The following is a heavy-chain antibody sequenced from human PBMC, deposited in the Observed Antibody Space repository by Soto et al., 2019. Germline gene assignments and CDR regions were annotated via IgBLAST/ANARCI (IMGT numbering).Heavy chain of an antibody. CDR2: IYYSGST. D-gene: IGHD2-2*01. Sequence: QLQLQESGPGLVKPSETLSLTCTVSGGSISSSSYYWGWIRQPPGKGLEWIGSIYYSGSTYYNPSLKSRVTISVDTSKNQFSLKLSSVTAADTAVYYCASGDIVVVPAAKVGCFDYWGQGTLVTVSS. V-gene: IGHV4-39*01. CDR1: GGSISSSSYY. J-gene: IGHJ4*02. CDR3: ASGDIVVVPAAKVGCFDY.